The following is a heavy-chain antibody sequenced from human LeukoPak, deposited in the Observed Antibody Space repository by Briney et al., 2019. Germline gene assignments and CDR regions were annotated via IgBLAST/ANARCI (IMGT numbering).Heavy chain of an antibody. Sequence: GGSLRLTCAASGFSFSSYEMNWVRQAPGKGLEWVSSISSSSRYMYYTDSAKGRFTISRDNAKNSLYLQMNSLRAEDTAVYYCARVPAGYGYGPWEWDYYQYMDVWGTGTTVTISS. CDR2: ISSSSRYM. CDR3: ARVPAGYGYGPWEWDYYQYMDV. D-gene: IGHD5-18*01. CDR1: GFSFSSYE. J-gene: IGHJ6*03. V-gene: IGHV3-21*01.